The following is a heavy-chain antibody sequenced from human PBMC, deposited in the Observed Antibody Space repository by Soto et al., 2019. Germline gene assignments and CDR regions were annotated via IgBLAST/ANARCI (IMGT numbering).Heavy chain of an antibody. V-gene: IGHV1-18*04. CDR3: SRDQNFFDSSGYYDH. J-gene: IGHJ5*02. D-gene: IGHD3-22*01. CDR2: ISPYNGNT. CDR1: GYTFVSYG. Sequence: QIQLVQSAAEVKKPGASVKVSCKTSGYTFVSYGISWVRQAPGQGLEWMGWISPYNGNTNFAQRFRGRVTLTTDTSTDIVYMDLGSLKSADTAVYYCSRDQNFFDSSGYYDHWRQGTLITVSS.